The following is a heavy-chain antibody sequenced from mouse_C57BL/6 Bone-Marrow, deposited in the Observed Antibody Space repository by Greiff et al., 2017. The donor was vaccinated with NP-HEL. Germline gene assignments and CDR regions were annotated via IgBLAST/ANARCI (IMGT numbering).Heavy chain of an antibody. CDR3: ARRGIYDGYYGFFAY. J-gene: IGHJ3*01. V-gene: IGHV1-63*01. Sequence: QVQLQQSGAELVRPGPSVKMSCKASGYTFTNYWIGWAKQRPGHGLEWIGDIYPGGGYTNYNEKFKGKATLTADKSSSTAYMQFSSLTSEDSAIYYCARRGIYDGYYGFFAYWGQGTLVTVSA. CDR1: GYTFTNYW. D-gene: IGHD2-3*01. CDR2: IYPGGGYT.